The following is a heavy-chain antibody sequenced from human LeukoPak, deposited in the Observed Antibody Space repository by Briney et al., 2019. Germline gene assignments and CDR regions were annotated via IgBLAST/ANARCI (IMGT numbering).Heavy chain of an antibody. Sequence: SETLSLTCAVYGGSFSGYYWSWIRQPPGKGLEWIGEINHSGSTNYNPSLKSRVTISVDTSKNQFSLKLSSVTAADTAVYYCARGSDHYADAFDIWGQGTMVTVSS. CDR1: GGSFSGYY. J-gene: IGHJ3*02. CDR3: ARGSDHYADAFDI. CDR2: INHSGST. D-gene: IGHD2-2*01. V-gene: IGHV4-34*01.